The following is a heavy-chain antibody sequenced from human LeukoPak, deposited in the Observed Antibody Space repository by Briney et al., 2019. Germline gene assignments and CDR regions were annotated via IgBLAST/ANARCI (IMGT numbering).Heavy chain of an antibody. Sequence: SETLSLTCTVSGGSLSSSSYYWGWIRQPPGKGLEWIGTRSTYYNPSLKSRVTISVDPSKNQFSLNLSSVTAADTAVYYCARANRVSLYYFDYWGQGTLVTVSS. CDR3: ARANRVSLYYFDY. D-gene: IGHD5/OR15-5a*01. CDR2: RST. J-gene: IGHJ4*02. V-gene: IGHV4-39*01. CDR1: GGSLSSSSYY.